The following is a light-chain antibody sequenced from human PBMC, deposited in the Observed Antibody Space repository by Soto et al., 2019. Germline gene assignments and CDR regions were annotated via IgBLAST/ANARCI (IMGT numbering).Light chain of an antibody. V-gene: IGKV1-5*03. J-gene: IGKJ4*01. CDR3: QQYNSYSLT. CDR2: KAS. CDR1: QSISTW. Sequence: DIQMTQSPSALAASVGDRVTITCRASQSISTWLAWYQQKPGKAPKLLIYKASSLESGVPSRFSGSGSGTESTLTISSLQPDDFATYYCQQYNSYSLTFGGGTKGDIK.